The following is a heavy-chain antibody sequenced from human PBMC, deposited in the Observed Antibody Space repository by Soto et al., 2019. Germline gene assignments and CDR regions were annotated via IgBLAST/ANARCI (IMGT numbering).Heavy chain of an antibody. J-gene: IGHJ3*02. Sequence: QVQLVESGGGVVQPGRSLRLSCAASGFTFSSYGMHWVRQAPGKGLERVAVISYDGSNKYYADSVKGRFTISRDNSKNTLYLQMTSLRAEDTGVNYCVTGPSGYWENAFDIWGQGTMVTVSS. CDR1: GFTFSSYG. D-gene: IGHD3-22*01. CDR2: ISYDGSNK. V-gene: IGHV3-30*03. CDR3: VTGPSGYWENAFDI.